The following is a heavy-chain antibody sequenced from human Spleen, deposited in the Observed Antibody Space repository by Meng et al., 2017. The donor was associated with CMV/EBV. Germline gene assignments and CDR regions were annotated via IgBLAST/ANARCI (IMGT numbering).Heavy chain of an antibody. J-gene: IGHJ4*02. CDR2: IIPILGIA. V-gene: IGHV1-69*10. CDR1: GGTFSSYA. Sequence: KASGGTFSSYAISWLRQAPGQGLEWMGGIIPILGIANYAQKFQGRVTITADKSTSTAYMELSSLRSEDTAVYYWATPDSSGYYYRFDYWGQGTLVTVSS. CDR3: ATPDSSGYYYRFDY. D-gene: IGHD3-22*01.